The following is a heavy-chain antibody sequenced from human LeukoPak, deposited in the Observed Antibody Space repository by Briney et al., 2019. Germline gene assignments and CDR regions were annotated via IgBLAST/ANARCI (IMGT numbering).Heavy chain of an antibody. CDR3: ARSLSTVTTGFDY. CDR2: ISSSSSTI. V-gene: IGHV3-48*04. D-gene: IGHD4-17*01. J-gene: IGHJ4*02. CDR1: GFTFSSYS. Sequence: GGSLRLSCAASGFTFSSYSMNWVRQAPGKGLEWVSYISSSSSTIYYADSVKGRFTISRDNAKNSLYLQMNSLRAEDTAVYYCARSLSTVTTGFDYWGQGTLVTVSS.